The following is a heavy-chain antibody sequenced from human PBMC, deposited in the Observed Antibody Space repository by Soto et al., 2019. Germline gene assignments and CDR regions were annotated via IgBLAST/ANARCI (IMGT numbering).Heavy chain of an antibody. J-gene: IGHJ5*02. CDR1: GGSISSYY. CDR2: IYYSGST. D-gene: IGHD2-15*01. CDR3: ARDLRRGSGSWGGEAPHQAWFDP. V-gene: IGHV4-59*01. Sequence: SETLSLTCTVSGGSISSYYWSWIRQPPGKGLEWIGYIYYSGSTNYNPSLKSRVTISVDTSKNQFSLKLSSVTAADTAVYYCARDLRRGSGSWGGEAPHQAWFDPWGQGTLVTVSS.